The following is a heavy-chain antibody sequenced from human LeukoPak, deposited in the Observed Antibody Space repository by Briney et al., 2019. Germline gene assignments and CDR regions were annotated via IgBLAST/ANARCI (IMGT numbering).Heavy chain of an antibody. CDR1: GYTFSGYY. CDR3: ASGGAAYCSSASCYHMEYFDY. CDR2: INPNSGGT. V-gene: IGHV1-2*02. D-gene: IGHD2-2*01. J-gene: IGHJ4*02. Sequence: GASVKVSCKASGYTFSGYYIHWVRQAPGQGPEWLGWINPNSGGTNYAQKFQGRVTMTRDTSISTAYMELSRLRSDDTAVYYCASGGAAYCSSASCYHMEYFDYWGQGTLVTVSS.